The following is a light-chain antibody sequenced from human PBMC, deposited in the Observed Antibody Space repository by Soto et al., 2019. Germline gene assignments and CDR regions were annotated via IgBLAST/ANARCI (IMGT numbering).Light chain of an antibody. V-gene: IGKV3-20*01. J-gene: IGKJ4*01. CDR3: QQFGVSYT. Sequence: EIVLTQSPGTLSLSPGERATLSCRASQTITPTFLAWYQQKPGQAPRLLIYGASSRATDIPDRFSGSGSGADFNLTISKLEPEDFAVYYCQQFGVSYTVGGGTKV. CDR2: GAS. CDR1: QTITPTF.